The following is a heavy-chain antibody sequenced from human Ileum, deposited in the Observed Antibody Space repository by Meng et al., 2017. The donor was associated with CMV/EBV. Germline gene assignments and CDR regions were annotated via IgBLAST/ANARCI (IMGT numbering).Heavy chain of an antibody. J-gene: IGHJ3*02. CDR1: GFTFRNYY. Sequence: CAASGFTFRNYYMDWVRQAPGKGLEWVGRIRNKLNSYITEYAASVKGRFTISRDDLENSLYLQMNSLKTEDTAVYYCVRENDGAFDIWGQGTMVTVSS. D-gene: IGHD1-1*01. V-gene: IGHV3-72*01. CDR3: VRENDGAFDI. CDR2: IRNKLNSYIT.